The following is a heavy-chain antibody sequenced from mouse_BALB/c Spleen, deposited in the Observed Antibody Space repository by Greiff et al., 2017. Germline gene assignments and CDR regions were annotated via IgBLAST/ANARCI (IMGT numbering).Heavy chain of an antibody. CDR3: ARDYMDGYAGFAY. CDR1: GFSLTGYG. CDR2: IWGDGST. D-gene: IGHD1-2*01. Sequence: VQRVESGPGLVAPSQSLSITCTVSGFSLTGYGVNWVRQPPGKGLEWLGMIWGDGSTDYNSALKSRLSISKDNSKSQVFLKMNSLQTDDTARYYCARDYMDGYAGFAYWGQGTLVTVSA. V-gene: IGHV2-6-7*01. J-gene: IGHJ3*01.